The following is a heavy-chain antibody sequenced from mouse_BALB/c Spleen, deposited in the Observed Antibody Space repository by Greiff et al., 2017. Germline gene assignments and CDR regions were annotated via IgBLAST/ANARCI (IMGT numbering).Heavy chain of an antibody. J-gene: IGHJ2*01. CDR3: ARHENDYDGYYFDY. CDR1: GFTFSSYT. Sequence: EVKLVESGGGLVQPGGSLKLSCAASGFTFSSYTMSWVRQTPEKRLEWVAYISNGGGSTYYPDTVKGRFTISRDNAKNTLYLQMSSLKSEDTAMYYCARHENDYDGYYFDYWGQGTTLTVSS. D-gene: IGHD2-4*01. CDR2: ISNGGGST. V-gene: IGHV5-12-2*01.